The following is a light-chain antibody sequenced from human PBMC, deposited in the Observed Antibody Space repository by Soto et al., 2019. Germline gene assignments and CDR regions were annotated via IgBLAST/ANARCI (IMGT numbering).Light chain of an antibody. CDR1: SSNIGNSY. J-gene: IGLJ2*01. CDR2: DNN. CDR3: GTWDSRLSAVV. Sequence: QSVLTQPPSVSAAPGQKVTISCSGSSSNIGNSYVSWYQQLPGTAPKLLIYDNNQRPSGIPDRFSGSKSGTSASLGITGLQTGDEADYYCGTWDSRLSAVVFGGGTKLTVL. V-gene: IGLV1-51*01.